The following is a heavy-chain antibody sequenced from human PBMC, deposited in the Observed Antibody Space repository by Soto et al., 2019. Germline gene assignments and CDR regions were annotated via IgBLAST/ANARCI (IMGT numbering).Heavy chain of an antibody. D-gene: IGHD4-17*01. CDR2: IYHSGST. V-gene: IGHV4-30-2*01. CDR1: GGSISSGGYS. CDR3: ASGLVTTLHY. J-gene: IGHJ4*02. Sequence: QLQLQESGSGLVKPSQTLSLTCAVSGGSISSGGYSWSWIRQPPGKGLEWIGYIYHSGSTYYNPSFKSRVTVSVDRSNNQFALKLSSVTAADTAVYYCASGLVTTLHYWGQGTLVTVSS.